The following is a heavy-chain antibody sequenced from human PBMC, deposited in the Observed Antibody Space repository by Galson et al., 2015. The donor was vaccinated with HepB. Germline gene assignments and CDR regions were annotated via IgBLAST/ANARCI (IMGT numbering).Heavy chain of an antibody. CDR3: AKDVCCCGGSCYLSGMDV. CDR1: GFTFDDYA. CDR2: INWNSGSI. J-gene: IGHJ6*02. Sequence: SLRLSCAASGFTFDDYAMHWVRQTPGKGLEWVSSINWNSGSIGYVDSVRGRFTISRDNAKNSVYLQMNSLRDEDTAVYHCAKDVCCCGGSCYLSGMDVWGQGTTVAVSS. D-gene: IGHD2-15*01. V-gene: IGHV3-9*01.